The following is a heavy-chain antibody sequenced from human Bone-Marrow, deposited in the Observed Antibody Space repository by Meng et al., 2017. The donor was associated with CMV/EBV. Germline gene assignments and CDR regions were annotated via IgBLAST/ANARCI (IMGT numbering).Heavy chain of an antibody. V-gene: IGHV1-69*10. CDR3: ARGFGYDFWSGYYPQGDY. Sequence: SVKVSCKASGGTFSSYATSWVRQAPGQGLEWMGGIIPILGIANYAQKFQGRVTITADKSTSTAYMELSRLRSDDTAVYYCARGFGYDFWSGYYPQGDYWGQGTLVTVSS. D-gene: IGHD3-3*01. CDR1: GGTFSSYA. J-gene: IGHJ4*02. CDR2: IIPILGIA.